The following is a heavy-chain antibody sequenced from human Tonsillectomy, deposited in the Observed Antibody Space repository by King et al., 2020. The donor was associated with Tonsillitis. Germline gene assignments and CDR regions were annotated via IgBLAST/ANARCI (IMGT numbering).Heavy chain of an antibody. CDR3: ARLYCGSSSCPPLFYYYYYGMDV. CDR2: IYWDDDK. V-gene: IGHV2-5*02. D-gene: IGHD2-2*01. CDR1: GFSLSTLGVG. Sequence: ITLKESGPTLVKPTQTLTLTCTFSGFSLSTLGVGVGWIRQPPGKALEWLALIYWDDDKRYSPSLKSRLTITKDTSKNQVVLTMTNMDPMDTATYYGARLYCGSSSCPPLFYYYYYGMDVWGQGTTVTVSS. J-gene: IGHJ6*02.